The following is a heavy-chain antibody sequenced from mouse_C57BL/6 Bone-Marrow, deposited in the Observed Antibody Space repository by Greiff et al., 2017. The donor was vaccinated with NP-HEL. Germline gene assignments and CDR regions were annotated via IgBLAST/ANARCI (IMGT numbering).Heavy chain of an antibody. CDR2: IRNKANGYTT. CDR1: GFTFTDYY. Sequence: DVMLVESGGGLVQPGGSLSLSCAASGFTFTDYYMSWVRQPPGKALEWLGFIRNKANGYTTEYSASVKGRFTISRDNSQSILYLQMNALRAEDSATYYCARYYGSSDWYFDVWGTGTTVTVSS. CDR3: ARYYGSSDWYFDV. J-gene: IGHJ1*03. D-gene: IGHD1-1*01. V-gene: IGHV7-3*01.